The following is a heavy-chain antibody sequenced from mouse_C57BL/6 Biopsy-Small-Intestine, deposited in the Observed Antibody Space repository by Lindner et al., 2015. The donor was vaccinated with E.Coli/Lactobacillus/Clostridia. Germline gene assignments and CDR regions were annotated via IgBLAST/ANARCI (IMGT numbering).Heavy chain of an antibody. CDR3: AIYDGYFAWFAY. CDR1: GYAFSNFW. CDR2: IYPGDGDT. Sequence: VQLQESGPELVKPGASVKISCKASGYAFSNFWMNWVKHRPGKGLEWIGRIYPGDGDTNYNGKFKGKATLTADKSSSTAYMQLSSLTSEDSAVYFCAIYDGYFAWFAYWGQGTLVTVSA. V-gene: IGHV1-82*01. J-gene: IGHJ3*01. D-gene: IGHD2-3*01.